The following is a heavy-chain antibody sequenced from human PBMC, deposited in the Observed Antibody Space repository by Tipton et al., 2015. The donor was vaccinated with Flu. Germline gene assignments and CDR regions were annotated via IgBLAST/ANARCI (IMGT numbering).Heavy chain of an antibody. Sequence: TLSLTCTVSGGSISSSGYSWGWIRQPPGKGLEWSGNVDFSGNTHYNPSLKSRITIFVDTSKNRFSLNLNSVTAADTAVYYCVREGDGSGSSNSIIGPFDYWGLGNLVTVSS. V-gene: IGHV4-39*02. CDR1: GGSISSSGYS. CDR2: VDFSGNT. CDR3: VREGDGSGSSNSIIGPFDY. J-gene: IGHJ4*02. D-gene: IGHD3-22*01.